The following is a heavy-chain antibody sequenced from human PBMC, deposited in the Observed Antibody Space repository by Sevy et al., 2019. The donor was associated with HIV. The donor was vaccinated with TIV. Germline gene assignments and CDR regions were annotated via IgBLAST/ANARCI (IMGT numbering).Heavy chain of an antibody. D-gene: IGHD2-2*01. CDR2: ISSGSSFI. J-gene: IGHJ4*02. V-gene: IGHV3-21*01. Sequence: GGSLRRSCAASGFSISGYTMNWVRQAPGKGLEWVSSISSGSSFIYYADSLKGRFTISRDNARNLLYLQMNSLRVEDTAVYYCARVGLGDCSGTNCSPNDYWGQGTLVTVSS. CDR3: ARVGLGDCSGTNCSPNDY. CDR1: GFSISGYT.